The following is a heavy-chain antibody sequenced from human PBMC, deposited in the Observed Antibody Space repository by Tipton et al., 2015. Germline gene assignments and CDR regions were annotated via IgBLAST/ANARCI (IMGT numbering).Heavy chain of an antibody. CDR1: GGSISSYY. J-gene: IGHJ4*02. D-gene: IGHD1-14*01. CDR2: FYYSGNT. Sequence: TLSLTCTVSGGSISSYYWSWIRQPPGKGLEWIGYFYYSGNTNYNPSLKSRVTISVDTSKNQFSLKLSSVTAADTAVYYCARGGYSNHDFDYWGQGTLVTVSS. CDR3: ARGGYSNHDFDY. V-gene: IGHV4-59*01.